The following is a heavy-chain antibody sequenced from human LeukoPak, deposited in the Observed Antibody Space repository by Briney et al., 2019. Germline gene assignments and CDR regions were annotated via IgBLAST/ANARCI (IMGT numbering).Heavy chain of an antibody. CDR2: ISSSSTYI. D-gene: IGHD3-10*01. J-gene: IGHJ6*02. V-gene: IGHV3-21*06. CDR3: ARVYASGSYYRGMDV. Sequence: GGSLRLSCAASGFTFSSYTMNWVRQAPGKGLEWVSSISSSSTYIYHEESVKGRFTISRDNAKNSLYLQMNSQRAEDTAVYYCARVYASGSYYRGMDVWGQGKTVTVSS. CDR1: GFTFSSYT.